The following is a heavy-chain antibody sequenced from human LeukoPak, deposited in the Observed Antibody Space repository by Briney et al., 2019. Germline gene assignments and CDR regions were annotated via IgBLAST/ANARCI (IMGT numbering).Heavy chain of an antibody. CDR3: AREGKDLRLGYYNSAVDV. J-gene: IGHJ6*02. V-gene: IGHV3-48*01. Sequence: PGGSLRLSCAASEFTFSSYSMNWVRQAPGKGLEWVSYITNSGNSKSYADSVKGRFTISRDNAKDSLYLQMNNLRAEDTAVYYCAREGKDLRLGYYNSAVDVWGQGPRSPSP. D-gene: IGHD2-15*01. CDR1: EFTFSSYS. CDR2: ITNSGNSK.